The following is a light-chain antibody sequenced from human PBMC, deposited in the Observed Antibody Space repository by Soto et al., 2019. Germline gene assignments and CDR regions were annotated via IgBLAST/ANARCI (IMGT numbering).Light chain of an antibody. V-gene: IGKV3D-15*01. CDR1: QSVTSN. J-gene: IGKJ4*01. CDR2: GAS. Sequence: EIVMTQSPATLSVSPGGRATLSCRASQSVTSNLAWYRQKPGQAPRLLIYGASTRATGIPARFSGSGSGTEFTLTISSLQSEDSAVYYCQQYGSSPPLTFGGGTKVEIK. CDR3: QQYGSSPPLT.